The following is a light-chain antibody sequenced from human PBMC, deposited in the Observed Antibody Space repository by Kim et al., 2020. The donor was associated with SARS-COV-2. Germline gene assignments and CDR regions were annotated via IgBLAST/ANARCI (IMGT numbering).Light chain of an antibody. CDR3: QQYDNLLGKYT. CDR1: QDISKY. Sequence: DIQMTQSPSTLSASVGDRVTITCQASQDISKYLNWYQQKPGKAPKLLIYDASNLETGVPSRFSGSGSGTDFTFNISSLQPEDIATYYRQQYDNLLGKYTFGQGTKLEI. J-gene: IGKJ2*01. CDR2: DAS. V-gene: IGKV1-33*01.